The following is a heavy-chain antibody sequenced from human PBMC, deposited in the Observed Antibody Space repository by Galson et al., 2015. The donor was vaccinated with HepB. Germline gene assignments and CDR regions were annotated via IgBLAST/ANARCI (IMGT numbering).Heavy chain of an antibody. CDR3: ATVVVPATRDYYYYMDV. CDR2: IYTSGST. J-gene: IGHJ6*03. D-gene: IGHD2-2*01. Sequence: CTVSGGSISSGSYYWSWIRQPAGKGLEWIGRIYTSGSTNYNPSLKSRVTMSVDTSKNQFSLKLSSVTAADTAVYYCATVVVPATRDYYYYMDVWGKGTTVTVSS. V-gene: IGHV4-61*02. CDR1: GGSISSGSYY.